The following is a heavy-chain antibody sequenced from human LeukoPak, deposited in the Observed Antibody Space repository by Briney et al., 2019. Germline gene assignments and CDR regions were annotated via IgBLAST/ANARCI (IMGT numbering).Heavy chain of an antibody. J-gene: IGHJ4*02. Sequence: GRSLRLSCAASGFTFDDYAMHWVRQAPGKGLEWVSGISWNSGSIGYADSVKGRFTISRDNAKNSLYLQMNSLRAEDTAVYFCAGYNCSSTRCYTGGLDYWGQGTLVTVSS. D-gene: IGHD2-2*02. V-gene: IGHV3-9*01. CDR2: ISWNSGSI. CDR1: GFTFDDYA. CDR3: AGYNCSSTRCYTGGLDY.